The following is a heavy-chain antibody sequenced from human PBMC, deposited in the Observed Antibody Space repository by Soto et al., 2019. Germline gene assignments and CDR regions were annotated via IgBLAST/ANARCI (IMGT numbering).Heavy chain of an antibody. CDR1: GGTFSSYA. CDR2: IIPIFGTA. V-gene: IGHV1-69*01. J-gene: IGHJ6*02. CDR3: ARGVLLTHYYYYYGMDV. Sequence: QVQLVQSGAEVKKPGSSVKVSCKASGGTFSSYAIIWVRQAPGQGLEWMGGIIPIFGTANYAQKFQGRVTITADESPSTAYMELSSLRSEDTAVYYCARGVLLTHYYYYYGMDVWGQGTTVTFSS. D-gene: IGHD3-10*01.